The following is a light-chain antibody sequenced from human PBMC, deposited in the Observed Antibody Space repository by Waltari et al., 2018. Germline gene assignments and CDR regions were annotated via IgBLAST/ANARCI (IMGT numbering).Light chain of an antibody. J-gene: IGLJ3*02. Sequence: QSALTQSASVSGSLGQSITMSCTGTTSALGWYNYVSWYQQHPGKAPKLILYDVTSRPPGVSNRFSGSKSGNTASLTISGLQAEDEADYYCCSFTTSSTWVFGGGTKLTVL. CDR3: CSFTTSSTWV. CDR2: DVT. V-gene: IGLV2-14*03. CDR1: TSALGWYNY.